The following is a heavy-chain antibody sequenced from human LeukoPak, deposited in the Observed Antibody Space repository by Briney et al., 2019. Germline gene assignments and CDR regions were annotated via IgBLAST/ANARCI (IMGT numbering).Heavy chain of an antibody. V-gene: IGHV4-4*02. CDR3: ARWDDSAWGFGN. Sequence: SETLSLTCSVSAGSISSSSWWRWVRQSPVKGLEWIGEIYLYGTTNYNPSLKSRVTMSVDRSKNQFSLKLSSVTAADTAVYYCARWDDSAWGFGNWGPGTLVTVSS. CDR2: IYLYGTT. CDR1: AGSISSSSW. D-gene: IGHD6-19*01. J-gene: IGHJ4*02.